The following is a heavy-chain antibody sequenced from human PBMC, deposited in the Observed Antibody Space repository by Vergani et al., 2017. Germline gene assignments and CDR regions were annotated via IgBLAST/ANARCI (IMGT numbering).Heavy chain of an antibody. J-gene: IGHJ4*02. Sequence: QVQLVQSGAEVKKPGASVKVSCKASGYTFTSYGISWVRQAPGQGLEWMGWISAYNGNTGYAQNLQGRLTITRDTSVNTAYMELSSLTSEDMAVYYCVRARRTCTYDHCPRYYYDLWGQGTLVTVSS. D-gene: IGHD2-8*01. V-gene: IGHV1-18*03. CDR2: ISAYNGNT. CDR1: GYTFTSYG. CDR3: VRARRTCTYDHCPRYYYDL.